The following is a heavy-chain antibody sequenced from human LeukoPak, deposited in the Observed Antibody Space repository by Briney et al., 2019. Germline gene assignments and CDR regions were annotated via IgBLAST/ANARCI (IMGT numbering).Heavy chain of an antibody. J-gene: IGHJ4*02. D-gene: IGHD6-6*01. CDR2: INHSGST. Sequence: SETLSLTCAVYGGSFSGYYWSWLRQPPGKGLEGIGEINHSGSTNYNPSLKSRVTISVDTSKNQFSLKLGSVTAADTAVYYCARGGIAARQEYWGQGTLVTVSS. V-gene: IGHV4-34*01. CDR1: GGSFSGYY. CDR3: ARGGIAARQEY.